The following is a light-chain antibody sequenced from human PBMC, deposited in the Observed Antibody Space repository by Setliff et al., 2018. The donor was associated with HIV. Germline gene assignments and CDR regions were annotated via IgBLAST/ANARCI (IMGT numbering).Light chain of an antibody. CDR1: SRDVGGYNY. CDR3: SSYTSSSTLYV. V-gene: IGLV2-14*01. Sequence: QSALTQPASVSGSPGQSITISCTGTSRDVGGYNYVSWYQQHPGKAPKLMIYEVSNRPSGVSNRFSGSKSGNTASLTISGLQAEDEADYYCSSYTSSSTLYVFGTGTKGTVL. J-gene: IGLJ1*01. CDR2: EVS.